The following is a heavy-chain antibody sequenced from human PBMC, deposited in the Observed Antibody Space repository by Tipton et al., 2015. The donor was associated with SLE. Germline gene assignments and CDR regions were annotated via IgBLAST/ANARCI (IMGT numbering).Heavy chain of an antibody. Sequence: TLSLTCTVSGDSISGYYWSWIRQPPGKGLEWIGYLSDSGSTNYNPSLKSRVTISVDTSRNQFSLKLSSVSAADTAMYYCARGGGSRSSCQDFDFWGQGTQVTVSS. CDR2: LSDSGST. CDR1: GDSISGYY. J-gene: IGHJ4*02. D-gene: IGHD2-2*01. CDR3: ARGGGSRSSCQDFDF. V-gene: IGHV4-59*01.